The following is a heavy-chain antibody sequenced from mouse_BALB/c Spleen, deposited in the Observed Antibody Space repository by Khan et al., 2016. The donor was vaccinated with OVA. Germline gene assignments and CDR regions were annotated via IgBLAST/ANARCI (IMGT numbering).Heavy chain of an antibody. CDR2: IYPGDGDT. D-gene: IGHD1-2*01. J-gene: IGHJ2*01. CDR3: ARGGIHFDY. CDR1: GYTFTSYW. Sequence: QVQLQQSGAELARPGASVKLSCKASGYTFTSYWMQWVKQRPGQGLEWIGAIYPGDGDTRYTQKFKGKATLTADKSSSTAYMQLSSLASEDSAVYYCARGGIHFDYWGQGTTLTVSS. V-gene: IGHV1-87*01.